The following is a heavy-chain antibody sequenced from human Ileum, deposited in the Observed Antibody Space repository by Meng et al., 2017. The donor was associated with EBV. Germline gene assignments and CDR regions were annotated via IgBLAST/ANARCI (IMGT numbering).Heavy chain of an antibody. Sequence: QVQLQEPGPGLVKPSETRSLTCSVSGGSVSSGGNYWSWIRQPPGKGLEWIGYIYNSGSTNYNPSLKSRVTISVDTSKNQFSLKLSSVTAADTAVYYCARDGYSSGSDWGQGTLVTVSS. J-gene: IGHJ4*02. CDR2: IYNSGST. D-gene: IGHD6-19*01. V-gene: IGHV4-61*08. CDR3: ARDGYSSGSD. CDR1: GGSVSSGGNY.